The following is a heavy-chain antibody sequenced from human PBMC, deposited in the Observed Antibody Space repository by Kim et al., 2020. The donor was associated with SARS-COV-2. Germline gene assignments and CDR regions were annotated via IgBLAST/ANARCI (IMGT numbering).Heavy chain of an antibody. D-gene: IGHD5-18*01. Sequence: GGDKYYADSVKGRVTISRDKSKNTVYLQMNSLRVEDTAVYYCARGDTAIDYWGQGTLVTVSS. J-gene: IGHJ4*02. CDR3: ARGDTAIDY. V-gene: IGHV3-53*01. CDR2: GGDK.